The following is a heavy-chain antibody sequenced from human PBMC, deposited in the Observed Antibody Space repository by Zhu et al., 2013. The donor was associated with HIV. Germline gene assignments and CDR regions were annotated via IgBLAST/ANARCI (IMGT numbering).Heavy chain of an antibody. J-gene: IGHJ6*02. D-gene: IGHD1-26*01. CDR2: INHSGST. Sequence: QVQLQQWGAGLLKPSETLSLTCAVYGGSFSGYYWSWIRQPPGKGLEWIGEINHSGSTNYNPSLKSRVTISVDTSKNQFSLKLSSVTAADTAVYYCARAGATAYYYYGMDVWGQGTTVTVSS. CDR3: ARAGATAYYYYGMDV. V-gene: IGHV4-34*01. CDR1: GGSFSGYY.